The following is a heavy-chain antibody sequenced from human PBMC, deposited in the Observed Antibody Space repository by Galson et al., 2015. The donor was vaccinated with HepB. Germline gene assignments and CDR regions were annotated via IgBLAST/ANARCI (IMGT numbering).Heavy chain of an antibody. CDR2: INPRTGGT. D-gene: IGHD3-10*01. V-gene: IGHV1-2*06. J-gene: IGHJ4*02. Sequence: SVKVSCKASGYTFTSYYIQWSRQAPGQGLEWMGRINPRTGGTNYIQKFQGRLTVTRDTSISTVHMELSRLRSDDTAIYYCARVGDNSSWKADYWGLGTLVTVSS. CDR1: GYTFTSYY. CDR3: ARVGDNSSWKADY.